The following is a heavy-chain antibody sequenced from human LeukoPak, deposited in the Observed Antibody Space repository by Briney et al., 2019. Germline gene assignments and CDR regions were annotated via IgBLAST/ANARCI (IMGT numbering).Heavy chain of an antibody. J-gene: IGHJ5*02. CDR1: GFTFSSYA. V-gene: IGHV3-66*01. D-gene: IGHD3-9*01. CDR2: IYSGGST. Sequence: GGSLRLSCAASGFTFSSYAMSWVRQAPGKGLEWVSVIYSGGSTYYADSVKGRFTISRDNSKNTLYLQMNSLRAEDTAVYYCARADYDILTGPNWFDPWGQGTLVTVSS. CDR3: ARADYDILTGPNWFDP.